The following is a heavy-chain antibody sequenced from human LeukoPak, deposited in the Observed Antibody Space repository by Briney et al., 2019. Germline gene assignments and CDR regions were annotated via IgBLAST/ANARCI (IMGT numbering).Heavy chain of an antibody. CDR1: GFTFGTYS. Sequence: PGGSLRLSCVASGFTFGTYSMNWVRQAPGMGLEWVAVIWYDGSNKYYADSVKGRFTISRDNSKNTLYLQMNSLRAEDTAVYYCARGDYYDSSGYLYYFDYWGQGTLVTVSS. J-gene: IGHJ4*02. D-gene: IGHD3-22*01. CDR2: IWYDGSNK. V-gene: IGHV3-33*08. CDR3: ARGDYYDSSGYLYYFDY.